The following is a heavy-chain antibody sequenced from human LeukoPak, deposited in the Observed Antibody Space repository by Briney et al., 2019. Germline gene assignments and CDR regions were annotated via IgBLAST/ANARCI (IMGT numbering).Heavy chain of an antibody. CDR3: ARSAGFGELSHSIDY. D-gene: IGHD3-10*01. CDR2: IYPGDSDT. V-gene: IGHV5-51*01. CDR1: GYSFTSYW. J-gene: IGHJ4*02. Sequence: GESLKISCKGSGYSFTSYWIGWVRQMPGKGLEWMGIIYPGDSDTRYSPSFQGQVTISADKSISTAYLQWSSLKASDTAMYYCARSAGFGELSHSIDYWGQGTLVTVSS.